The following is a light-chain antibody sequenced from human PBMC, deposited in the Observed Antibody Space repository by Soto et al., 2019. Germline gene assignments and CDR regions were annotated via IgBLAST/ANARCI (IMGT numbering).Light chain of an antibody. CDR1: QTVSYSSNNKNY. V-gene: IGKV4-1*01. CDR2: WAS. J-gene: IGKJ1*01. CDR3: QQYYTLWT. Sequence: DIVMTQSPDSLAVSLGERAAINCKSSQTVSYSSNNKNYLAWYQQKPGQPPKLLIYWASTRESGVPDRFSGSGSGTNFTLTISSLQAEDVAVYYCQQYYTLWTFGQGTKVEI.